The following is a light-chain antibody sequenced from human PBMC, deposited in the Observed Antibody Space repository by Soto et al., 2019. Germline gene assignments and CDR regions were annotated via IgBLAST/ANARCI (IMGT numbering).Light chain of an antibody. Sequence: QSLLTNPPSASGSPGQSVTISCTGTTSDIGAYNYVSWYQQRPGKAPKLIIYEVTRRPSGVPDRIFGSKSYTTASLTVSGLQAEDEADYYCSSFAGTNSFVLGTGT. J-gene: IGLJ1*01. CDR3: SSFAGTNSFV. V-gene: IGLV2-8*01. CDR1: TSDIGAYNY. CDR2: EVT.